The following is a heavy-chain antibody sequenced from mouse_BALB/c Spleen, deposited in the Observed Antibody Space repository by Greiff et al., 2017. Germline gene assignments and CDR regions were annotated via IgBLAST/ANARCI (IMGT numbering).Heavy chain of an antibody. Sequence: VQLQQSGPGLVAPSQSLSITCTVSGFSLTSYGVHWVRQPPGKGLEWLGVIWAGGSTNYNSALMSRLSISKDNSKSQVFLKMNSLQTDDTAMYYCASYGSSYWFAYWGQGTLVTVSA. D-gene: IGHD1-1*01. J-gene: IGHJ3*01. CDR1: GFSLTSYG. CDR2: IWAGGST. V-gene: IGHV2-9*02. CDR3: ASYGSSYWFAY.